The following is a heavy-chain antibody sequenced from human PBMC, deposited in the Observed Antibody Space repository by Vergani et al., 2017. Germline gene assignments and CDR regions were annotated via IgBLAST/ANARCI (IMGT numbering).Heavy chain of an antibody. V-gene: IGHV1-2*04. Sequence: QVQLVQSGAEVKKPGASVKVSCKASGYTFTGYYMHWVRQAPGQGLEWMGWINPNSGGTNYAQKFQGWVTMTRDTSISTAYMELSRLRSDDTAVYYCAREPSGPESYYYGMDVWGQGTTVTVSS. CDR3: AREPSGPESYYYGMDV. CDR2: INPNSGGT. J-gene: IGHJ6*02. CDR1: GYTFTGYY.